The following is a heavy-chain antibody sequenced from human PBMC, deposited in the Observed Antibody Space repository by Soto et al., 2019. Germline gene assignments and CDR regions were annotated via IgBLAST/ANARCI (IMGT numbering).Heavy chain of an antibody. J-gene: IGHJ4*02. CDR1: GGSISSYY. V-gene: IGHV4-59*01. Sequence: QVQLQESGPGLVKPSETLSLTCTVSGGSISSYYWSWIRQPPGKGLEWIGYIYYSGSTNYNPSLKSRVTISVDTSKNQFSLKLSSVTAADTAVYYCERDDYYGSGGMGYWGQGTLVTVSS. D-gene: IGHD3-10*01. CDR2: IYYSGST. CDR3: ERDDYYGSGGMGY.